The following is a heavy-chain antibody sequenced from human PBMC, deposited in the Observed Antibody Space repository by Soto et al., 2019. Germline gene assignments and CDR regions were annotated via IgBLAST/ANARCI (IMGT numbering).Heavy chain of an antibody. CDR2: INPNSGGT. J-gene: IGHJ6*02. CDR1: GYTFTGYY. V-gene: IGHV1-2*04. D-gene: IGHD3-22*01. CDR3: ARGRDSSGYYYRSYYYYGMDV. Sequence: ASVKVSCKASGYTFTGYYMHWVRQAPGQGLERMGWINPNSGGTDYAQKFQGWVTMTRDTSISTAYMELSRLRSDDTAVYYCARGRDSSGYYYRSYYYYGMDVWGQGTTVTVSS.